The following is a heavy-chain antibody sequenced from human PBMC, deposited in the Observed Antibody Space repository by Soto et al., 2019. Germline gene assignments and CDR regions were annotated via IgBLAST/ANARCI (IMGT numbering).Heavy chain of an antibody. CDR2: IYHSGST. J-gene: IGHJ5*02. CDR3: ARDQLEGNWFDP. D-gene: IGHD1-1*01. CDR1: GGSIRSGGYS. V-gene: IGHV4-30-2*01. Sequence: SETLSLTCAVSGGSIRSGGYSWNWIRQPPGKGLEWIGCIYHSGSTLYNPSLKSRVTISVDKSKNQFSLKLSSVTAADTAVYYCARDQLEGNWFDPWGQGTLVTVSS.